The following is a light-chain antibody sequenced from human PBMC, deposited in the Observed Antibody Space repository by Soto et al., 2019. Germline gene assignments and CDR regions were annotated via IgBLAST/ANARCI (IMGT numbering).Light chain of an antibody. CDR3: QQYNVWPPWT. J-gene: IGKJ1*01. Sequence: EIVTTQSPATLSVSPGERATLSCSASHSVRNNLAWYQQRPVQAPRLLIYGASTRAAGVPARFIGSGSGTDFTLTISSLQCEDFGVYYCQQYNVWPPWTFGQGTKVDSK. CDR1: HSVRNN. V-gene: IGKV3-15*01. CDR2: GAS.